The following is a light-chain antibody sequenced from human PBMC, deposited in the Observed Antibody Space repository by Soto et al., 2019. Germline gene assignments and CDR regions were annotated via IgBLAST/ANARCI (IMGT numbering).Light chain of an antibody. CDR2: AAS. J-gene: IGKJ4*01. CDR3: QQYGSSPGALT. CDR1: QSVSSSF. V-gene: IGKV3-20*01. Sequence: EIVLTQSPGTLSLSPGERATLSCRASQSVSSSFLAWYQQKPGQAPRLLIYAASSRATGIPDRFSGSGSGTAITLTISRLEPEDFAVYYCQQYGSSPGALTFGGGTKVEIK.